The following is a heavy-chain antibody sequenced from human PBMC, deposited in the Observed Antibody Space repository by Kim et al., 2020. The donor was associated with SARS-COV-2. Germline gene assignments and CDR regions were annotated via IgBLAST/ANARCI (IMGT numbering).Heavy chain of an antibody. Sequence: ASVKVSCKASGYTFTSYGISWVRQAPGQGLEWMGWISAYNGNTNYAQKLQGRVTMTTDTSTSTAYMELRSLRSDDTAMYYCARESAVIWFGELLRKEYGMDVWGQGTTVTVSS. CDR2: ISAYNGNT. CDR3: ARESAVIWFGELLRKEYGMDV. D-gene: IGHD3-10*01. J-gene: IGHJ6*02. CDR1: GYTFTSYG. V-gene: IGHV1-18*04.